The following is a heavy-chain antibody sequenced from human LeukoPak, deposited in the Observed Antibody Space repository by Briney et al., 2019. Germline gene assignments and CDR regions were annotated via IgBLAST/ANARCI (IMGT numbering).Heavy chain of an antibody. J-gene: IGHJ4*02. CDR2: IYNRVRP. V-gene: IGHV4-59*01. CDR1: AGSISSYF. Sequence: TLSLTCTVSAGSISSYFCTWIRQPPGKELGWIGYIYNRVRPNINPSLKGRVIISNDTSKNQFSLNLTSVTAVDTAVYYCARGGAIPPYYFDYWGQGTLVTVSS. CDR3: ARGGAIPPYYFDY. D-gene: IGHD2-2*02.